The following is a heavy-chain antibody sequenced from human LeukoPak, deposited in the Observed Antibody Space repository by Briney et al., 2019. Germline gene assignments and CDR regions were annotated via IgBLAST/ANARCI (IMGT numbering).Heavy chain of an antibody. CDR3: ARDTLAYCGGDCYLGEDY. CDR1: GFTFSSYS. CDR2: ISSSSSYI. J-gene: IGHJ4*02. V-gene: IGHV3-21*01. Sequence: PGGSLRLSRAASGFTFSSYSMNWVRQAPGKGLEWVSSISSSSSYIYYADSVKGRFTISRDNAKNSLYLQMNSLRAEDTAVYYCARDTLAYCGGDCYLGEDYWGQGTLVTVSS. D-gene: IGHD2-21*02.